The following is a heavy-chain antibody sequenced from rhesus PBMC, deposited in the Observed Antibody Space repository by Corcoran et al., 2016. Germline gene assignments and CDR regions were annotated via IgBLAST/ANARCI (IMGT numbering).Heavy chain of an antibody. CDR2: IYGRSVST. Sequence: QVQLQESGPGLVKPSETLSLTCAVSGGSISDSYYWSWIRQPPGKGREWIGYIYGRSVSTHDNPPLNSRVTMSADTSKNQVSLKLSSVTAADTAVYYCARPVDTATVTFDYWGQGVLVTVSS. D-gene: IGHD5-12*01. CDR1: GGSISDSYY. CDR3: ARPVDTATVTFDY. J-gene: IGHJ4*01. V-gene: IGHV4-106*01.